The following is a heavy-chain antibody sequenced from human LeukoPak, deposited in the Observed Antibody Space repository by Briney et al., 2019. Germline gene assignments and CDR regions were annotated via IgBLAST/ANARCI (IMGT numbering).Heavy chain of an antibody. CDR1: GGTFSSYA. V-gene: IGHV1-69*01. CDR3: ARDSLFNGLAPYYFDY. D-gene: IGHD6-19*01. Sequence: KISCKASGGTFSSYAISWVRQAPGQGLEWMGGIIPIFGTANYAQKFQGRVTITADESTSTAYMELSSLRSEDTAVYYCARDSLFNGLAPYYFDYWGQGTLVTVSS. J-gene: IGHJ4*02. CDR2: IIPIFGTA.